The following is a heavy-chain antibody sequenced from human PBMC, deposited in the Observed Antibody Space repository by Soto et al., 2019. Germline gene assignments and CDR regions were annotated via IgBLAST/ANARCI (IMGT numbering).Heavy chain of an antibody. V-gene: IGHV4-34*01. CDR1: GGSFSGYQ. Sequence: SEPLSLTCGVHGGSFSGYQWNWIRQSPGQGLEWIGEINHSGTTKYNPSLESRINLSVDTSKKQFSLKMFSVTAADTAICYCARGWRFDPWGQGTQVTVSS. CDR2: INHSGTT. D-gene: IGHD1-1*01. CDR3: ARGWRFDP. J-gene: IGHJ5*02.